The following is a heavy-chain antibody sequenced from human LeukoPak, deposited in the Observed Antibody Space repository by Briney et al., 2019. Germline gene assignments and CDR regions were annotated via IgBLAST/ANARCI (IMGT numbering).Heavy chain of an antibody. V-gene: IGHV4-61*02. CDR2: IYTSGST. Sequence: SQTLSLTCTVSGGSISSGGYYWSWIRQPAGKGLEWIGRIYTSGSTNYNPSLKSRVTISVDTSKSQFSLKLSSVTAADTAVYFCARGVYCSSTSCYTPEWFDPWGQGTLVTVFS. D-gene: IGHD2-2*02. CDR3: ARGVYCSSTSCYTPEWFDP. CDR1: GGSISSGGYY. J-gene: IGHJ5*02.